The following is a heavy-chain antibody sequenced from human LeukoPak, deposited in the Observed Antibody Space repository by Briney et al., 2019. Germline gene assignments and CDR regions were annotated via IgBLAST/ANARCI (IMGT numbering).Heavy chain of an antibody. D-gene: IGHD3-9*01. V-gene: IGHV3-23*01. J-gene: IGHJ4*02. CDR1: GFTFSNYG. Sequence: GGSLRLSCAASGFTFSNYGMSWVRQAPGKGLEWVSGISGSGDGTYYADSVKGRFTISRDNAKNSLYLQMNSLRAEDTAVYYCAREGLTGYFDSDFDYWGQGTLVTVSS. CDR2: ISGSGDGT. CDR3: AREGLTGYFDSDFDY.